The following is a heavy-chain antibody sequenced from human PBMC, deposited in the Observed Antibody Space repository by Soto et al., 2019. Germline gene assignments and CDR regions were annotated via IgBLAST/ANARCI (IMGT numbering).Heavy chain of an antibody. CDR3: ATLDGYPWDY. CDR2: ISYDGIYQ. D-gene: IGHD5-12*01. Sequence: QVQLADSGGGVVQPGRSLRLSCATSGFPFNSYGMHWVRQAPGKGLEWVAVISYDGIYQYYEDSVKGRFTISRDNSKNTVYLQMNSLRAEDTAVYYCATLDGYPWDYWGQGILVTVSS. J-gene: IGHJ4*02. CDR1: GFPFNSYG. V-gene: IGHV3-30*03.